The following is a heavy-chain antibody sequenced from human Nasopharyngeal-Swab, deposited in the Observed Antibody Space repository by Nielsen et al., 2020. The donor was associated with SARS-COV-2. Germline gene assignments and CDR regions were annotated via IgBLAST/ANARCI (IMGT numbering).Heavy chain of an antibody. CDR2: INTDGRRT. J-gene: IGHJ4*02. CDR3: ARDLGGFGGY. Sequence: GGSLRLSCAASGFSFSTFWMHWVRQVPGEGLVWVSRINTDGRRTNYAESVKGRFTTSRDNVKNMLYLQMNNLRPEDTAVYYCARDLGGFGGYWGQGTLATVSS. V-gene: IGHV3-74*01. CDR1: GFSFSTFW. D-gene: IGHD4-23*01.